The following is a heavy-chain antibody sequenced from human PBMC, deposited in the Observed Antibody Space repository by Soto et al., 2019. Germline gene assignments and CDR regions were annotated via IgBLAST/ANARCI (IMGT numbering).Heavy chain of an antibody. Sequence: EVQLLECGGNLVHPGGSLRLSCAVSGFFFSSYDMGWVRQAPGMGLEWVSTIRGRGSGKYYANSVEGGFTMSRDNSKNTMYLQMNSMRAEDTAIYYCAKDRLAGGSSTFDSWGQGTPVTVSS. CDR2: IRGRGSGK. CDR3: AKDRLAGGSSTFDS. J-gene: IGHJ4*02. CDR1: GFFFSSYD. D-gene: IGHD6-19*01. V-gene: IGHV3-23*01.